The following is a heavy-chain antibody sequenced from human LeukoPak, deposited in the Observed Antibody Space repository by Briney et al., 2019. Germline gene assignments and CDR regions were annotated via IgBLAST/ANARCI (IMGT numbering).Heavy chain of an antibody. J-gene: IGHJ4*02. CDR3: ARHPALWFGEPLDY. Sequence: PSETLSLTCTVSGGSISSSSYYWGWIRQPPGKGLEWIGSIYYSGSTYYNPSLKSRVTISVDTSKNQFSLKLSSVTAADTAVYYCARHPALWFGEPLDYWDQGTLVTVSS. D-gene: IGHD3-10*01. CDR1: GGSISSSSYY. V-gene: IGHV4-39*01. CDR2: IYYSGST.